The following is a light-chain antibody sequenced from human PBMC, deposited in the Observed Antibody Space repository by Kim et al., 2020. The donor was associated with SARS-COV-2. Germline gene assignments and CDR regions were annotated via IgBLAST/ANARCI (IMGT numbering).Light chain of an antibody. CDR3: QSADSSGTSLV. Sequence: SYELTQPRSVSVSPGQTARITCSGDALPKQYAYWYQQKPGQAPVLVIYKDSERPSGIPERFSGSSSGTTVTLTISGVQAEDEADYYCQSADSSGTSLVFGGGTQLTVL. CDR2: KDS. J-gene: IGLJ3*02. CDR1: ALPKQY. V-gene: IGLV3-25*03.